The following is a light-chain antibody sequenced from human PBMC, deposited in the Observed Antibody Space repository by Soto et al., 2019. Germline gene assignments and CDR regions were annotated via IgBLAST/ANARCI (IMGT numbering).Light chain of an antibody. Sequence: EIVLTQSPATLSVSPGDRATLSCSASQSVTSNFAWYQQKPGQAPRLLIYGVSTRATGIRARFSGSGSGTDFTLTISSLQSEDFAVYYCQHYHNWPWTFGQGTKVEIK. J-gene: IGKJ1*01. CDR1: QSVTSN. CDR2: GVS. CDR3: QHYHNWPWT. V-gene: IGKV3-15*01.